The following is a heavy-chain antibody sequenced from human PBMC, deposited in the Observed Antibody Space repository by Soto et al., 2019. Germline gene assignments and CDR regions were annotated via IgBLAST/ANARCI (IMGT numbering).Heavy chain of an antibody. CDR3: ASRRITIFGVADDAFDI. Sequence: QVQLQQWGAGLLKPSETLSLTCAVYGGSFSGYYWSWIRQPPGKGLEWIGEINHSGSSNYNPSLKSRVTISVDTSKSQFSLKLSSVAAADTAVYYCASRRITIFGVADDAFDIWGQGTMVTVSS. CDR1: GGSFSGYY. V-gene: IGHV4-34*01. D-gene: IGHD3-3*01. CDR2: INHSGSS. J-gene: IGHJ3*02.